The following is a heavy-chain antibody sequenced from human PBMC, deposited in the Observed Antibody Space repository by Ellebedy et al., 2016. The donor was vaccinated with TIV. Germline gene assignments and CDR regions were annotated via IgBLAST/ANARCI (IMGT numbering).Heavy chain of an antibody. CDR3: ARDPGVDCCPAFGL. V-gene: IGHV3-30*01. CDR1: GFSFRSHA. Sequence: GESLKISCAASGFSFRSHAFHWVRQAPGKGLEWVAALSHDGSNIYYADSVKGRFTISRDDSKITLYLRMTSLRVEDTALYYCARDPGVDCCPAFGLWGPGTKVAVSS. J-gene: IGHJ3*01. D-gene: IGHD3-9*01. CDR2: LSHDGSNI.